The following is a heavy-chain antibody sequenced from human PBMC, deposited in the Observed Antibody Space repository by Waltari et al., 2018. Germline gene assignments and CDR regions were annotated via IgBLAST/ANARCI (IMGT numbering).Heavy chain of an antibody. D-gene: IGHD4-4*01. CDR2: IYYSGGT. CDR1: GGSISSGGYY. V-gene: IGHV4-31*03. J-gene: IGHJ6*02. Sequence: QVQLQESGPGLVKPSQTLSLTCTVSGGSISSGGYYWSWIRQHPGKGLEWIGYIYYSGGTYYNPSLKSRVTISVDTSKNQFSLKLSSVTAADTAVYDCARDSLRGVTTPSDVWGQGTTVTVSS. CDR3: ARDSLRGVTTPSDV.